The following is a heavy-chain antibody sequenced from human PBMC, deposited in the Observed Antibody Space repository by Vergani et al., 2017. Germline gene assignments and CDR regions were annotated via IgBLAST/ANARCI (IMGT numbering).Heavy chain of an antibody. CDR3: ARGNPYVDFDI. CDR1: GGSFNSGSYY. D-gene: IGHD3-16*01. J-gene: IGHJ3*02. V-gene: IGHV4-61*02. Sequence: QVQLQESGPGLVKPSQTLSLTCTVSGGSFNSGSYYWSWLRQPAGKRLEWIGRIHTNGVIHYNPSLNSLATISVDTSRNQIYLKLTCVTATDTAIYFCARGNPYVDFDIWGQGTMITVSS. CDR2: IHTNGVI.